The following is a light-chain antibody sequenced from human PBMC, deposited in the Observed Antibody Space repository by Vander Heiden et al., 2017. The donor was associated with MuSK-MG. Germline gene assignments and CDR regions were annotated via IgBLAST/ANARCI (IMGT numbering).Light chain of an antibody. CDR2: DAS. Sequence: DIQMTQSPSSLSASVGDRVTITCQASQDISNYLNWYQQKPGKAPKLLIYDASNLETGVPSRFSGSGSGTDFTFTISSLQPEDIATYYCQQYENLPWTFGPGTKVEIK. J-gene: IGKJ1*01. CDR1: QDISNY. V-gene: IGKV1-33*01. CDR3: QQYENLPWT.